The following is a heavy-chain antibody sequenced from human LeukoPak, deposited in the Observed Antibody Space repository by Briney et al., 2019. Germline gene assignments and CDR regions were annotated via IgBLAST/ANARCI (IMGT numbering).Heavy chain of an antibody. D-gene: IGHD6-19*01. CDR2: ISGSGGTT. Sequence: PGGSLTLSCAASGFTFSSYAMSWVRQAPGPGLEWVSAISGSGGTTYYADSVQGRLTISRNNSKITLYLQMNSLRAEDTAVDYCAKYQPPSSGWYYWGQGTLVTVSS. V-gene: IGHV3-23*01. CDR1: GFTFSSYA. CDR3: AKYQPPSSGWYY. J-gene: IGHJ4*02.